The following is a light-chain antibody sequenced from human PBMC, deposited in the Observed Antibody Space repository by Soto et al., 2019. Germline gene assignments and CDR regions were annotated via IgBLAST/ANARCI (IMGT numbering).Light chain of an antibody. J-gene: IGKJ1*01. Sequence: DIQMTQSPSALSASVGDRVTITCRASQSISKWLAWYQQKPGKAPKLLIYDASILGSGVPSRFSGSGSGAEFTLTVSSPQPDDFPTYYCQHYNNYPPWTFGQGTRVDIK. V-gene: IGKV1-5*01. CDR3: QHYNNYPPWT. CDR2: DAS. CDR1: QSISKW.